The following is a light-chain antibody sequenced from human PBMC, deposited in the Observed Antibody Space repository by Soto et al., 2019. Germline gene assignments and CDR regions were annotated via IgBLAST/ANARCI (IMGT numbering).Light chain of an antibody. J-gene: IGLJ1*01. V-gene: IGLV2-14*01. CDR2: DVS. CDR3: SSYPSSSPLYV. Sequence: QSALTQPASVSGSPGQSITISCTGTSSDVGGYNYVSWYQQHPGKAPKLMIYDVSNRPSGVSNRFSGSKSGNTASLTISGLQAEDEADYYCSSYPSSSPLYVFGTGPKVTV. CDR1: SSDVGGYNY.